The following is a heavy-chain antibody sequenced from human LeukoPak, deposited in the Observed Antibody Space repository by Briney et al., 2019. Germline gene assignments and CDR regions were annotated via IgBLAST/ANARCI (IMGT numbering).Heavy chain of an antibody. Sequence: GGSLRLSCSASGFTFSSYWMHWVRQGPGKGLVWVSRIKSDGNTNYADSVKGGFTISRANDKNTVSLQMNILRAEDTGVYYCARAPVEIGGYYPTYLRHWGKGTPVTVSS. CDR3: ARAPVEIGGYYPTYLRH. D-gene: IGHD3-22*01. CDR2: IKSDGNT. CDR1: GFTFSSYW. J-gene: IGHJ6*04. V-gene: IGHV3-74*01.